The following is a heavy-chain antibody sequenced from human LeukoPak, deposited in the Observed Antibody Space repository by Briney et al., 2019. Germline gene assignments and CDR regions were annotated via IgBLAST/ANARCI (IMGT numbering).Heavy chain of an antibody. Sequence: SETLSLTCTVSGGSVSSGSYYWSWIRQPPGKGLEWIGYIYYSGSTNYNPSLKSRVTMSVDTSKNQFSLKLSSVTAADTAVYYCASAHYDYVWGSYRPFDYWGQGTLVTVSS. CDR2: IYYSGST. CDR3: ASAHYDYVWGSYRPFDY. V-gene: IGHV4-61*01. J-gene: IGHJ4*02. D-gene: IGHD3-16*02. CDR1: GGSVSSGSYY.